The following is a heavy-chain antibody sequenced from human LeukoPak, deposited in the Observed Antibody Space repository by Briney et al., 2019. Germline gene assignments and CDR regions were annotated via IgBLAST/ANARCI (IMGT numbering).Heavy chain of an antibody. CDR2: ITSSSSYI. D-gene: IGHD4-23*01. Sequence: GRSLRLSCAASGFTFSSYSMNWVRQAPGKGLEWVSSITSSSSYIYHADSVKGRFTVSRDNAKNSLYLQMNSLRAEDTAVYYCADLGPTVVTDDAFDIWGQGTMVTVSS. J-gene: IGHJ3*02. CDR3: ADLGPTVVTDDAFDI. V-gene: IGHV3-21*01. CDR1: GFTFSSYS.